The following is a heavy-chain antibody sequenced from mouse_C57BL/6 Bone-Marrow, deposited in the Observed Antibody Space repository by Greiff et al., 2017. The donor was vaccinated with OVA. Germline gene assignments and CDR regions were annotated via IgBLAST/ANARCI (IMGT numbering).Heavy chain of an antibody. V-gene: IGHV1-4*01. CDR2: INPGGGYT. CDR1: GYTFTSYT. CDR3: ARFGY. Sequence: QVQLQQSGAELARPGASVKMSCKASGYTFTSYTMHWAKQRPGQGLEWIGYINPGGGYTKYNQKFKDKATLTADKSSSTAYMQLGSLTSEDSAVNNCARFGYWGQGTTLTVSA. J-gene: IGHJ2*01.